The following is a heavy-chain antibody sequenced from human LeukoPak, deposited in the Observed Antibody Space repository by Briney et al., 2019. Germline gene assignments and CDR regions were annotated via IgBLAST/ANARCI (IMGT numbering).Heavy chain of an antibody. CDR2: INTDGSST. J-gene: IGHJ4*02. D-gene: IGHD4-23*01. V-gene: IGHV3-74*01. Sequence: TGGSLRLSCAASGFTFSSYWMHWVRQAPGKGLVWVSRINTDGSSTTYADSVKGRFTISRDNAKSTLYLQMNSLRAEDTAVYYCARDVRYGGNPPLWGQGTLVTVSS. CDR3: ARDVRYGGNPPL. CDR1: GFTFSSYW.